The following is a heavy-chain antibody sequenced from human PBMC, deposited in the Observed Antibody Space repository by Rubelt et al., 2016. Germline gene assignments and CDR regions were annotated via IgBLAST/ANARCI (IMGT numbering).Heavy chain of an antibody. J-gene: IGHJ6*02. CDR2: ISSSSSTI. CDR3: ARIRNGMDV. V-gene: IGHV3-48*02. D-gene: IGHD3-3*02. Sequence: VRQAPGKGLEWVSYISSSSSTIFYADSVKGRFTISRDNAKNSLYLQMNSLRDEDTALYYCARIRNGMDVWGQGTTVTVSS.